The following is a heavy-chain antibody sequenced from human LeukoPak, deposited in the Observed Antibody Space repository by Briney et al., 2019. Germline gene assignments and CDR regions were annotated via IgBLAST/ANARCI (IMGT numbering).Heavy chain of an antibody. J-gene: IGHJ4*02. CDR2: ITGSGGST. CDR1: GFTFSSYS. CDR3: VREGRYCGGGSCF. D-gene: IGHD2-15*01. Sequence: PGGSLRLSCAASGFTFSSYSMNWVRQAPGKGLVWVSAITGSGGSTYYADSVKGRFTISRDNSKNTLYLQMSSLRVEDTALYYCVREGRYCGGGSCFWGQGTLVTVSS. V-gene: IGHV3-23*01.